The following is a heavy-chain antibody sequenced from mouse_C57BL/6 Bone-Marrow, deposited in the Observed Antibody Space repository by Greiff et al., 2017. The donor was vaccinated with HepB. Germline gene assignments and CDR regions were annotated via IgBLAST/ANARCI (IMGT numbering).Heavy chain of an antibody. CDR2: IYPGDGDT. Sequence: VQLQQSGPELVKPGASVKISCKASGYAFSSSWMNWVKQRPGKGLEWIGRIYPGDGDTNYNGKFKGKATLTADKSSSTAYMQLSSLTSEDSAVYFCARRRVYGKSLFDYWGQGTTLTVSS. D-gene: IGHD2-1*01. V-gene: IGHV1-82*01. J-gene: IGHJ2*01. CDR3: ARRRVYGKSLFDY. CDR1: GYAFSSSW.